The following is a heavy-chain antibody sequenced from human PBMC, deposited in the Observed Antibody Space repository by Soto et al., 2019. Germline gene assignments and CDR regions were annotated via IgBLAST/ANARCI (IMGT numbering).Heavy chain of an antibody. D-gene: IGHD5-12*01. CDR2: ISAYNGNT. V-gene: IGHV1-18*04. CDR3: ARDASGGGYDLSSAFDY. CDR1: GYTFTSYG. Sequence: QVQLVQSGAEVKKPGASVKVSCKASGYTFTSYGISWVRQAPGQGLEGMGWISAYNGNTNYAQKLQGRVTMTTDTSTSTAYMELRSLRSDDTAVYYCARDASGGGYDLSSAFDYWGQGTLVTVSS. J-gene: IGHJ4*02.